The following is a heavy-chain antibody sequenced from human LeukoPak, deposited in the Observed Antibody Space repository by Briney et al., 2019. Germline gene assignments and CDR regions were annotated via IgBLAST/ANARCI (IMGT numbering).Heavy chain of an antibody. CDR1: GGSISSYY. CDR2: IYTSGST. CDR3: ARHSQSGVGAHNWFDP. J-gene: IGHJ5*02. Sequence: SETLSLTCTVSGGSISSYYWSWIRQPAAKGLEWLGRIYTSGSTNYNPSLKSRVTMSVGTSKNQFSLKLSSVTAADTAVYYCARHSQSGVGAHNWFDPWGQGTLVTVSS. V-gene: IGHV4-4*07. D-gene: IGHD1-26*01.